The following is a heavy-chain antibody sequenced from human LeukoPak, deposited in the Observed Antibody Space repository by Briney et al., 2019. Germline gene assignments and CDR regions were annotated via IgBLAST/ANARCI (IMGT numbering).Heavy chain of an antibody. CDR2: IYPGDSDT. CDR3: ATQGLYDSSGYDAFDI. D-gene: IGHD3-22*01. V-gene: IGHV5-51*01. J-gene: IGHJ3*02. CDR1: GYSFTSYW. Sequence: GESLKISCKGSGYSFTSYWIGWVRQMPGKGLEWMGIIYPGDSDTRYSPSFQGQVTISADKSISTAYLQWSSLKASDTAMYYCATQGLYDSSGYDAFDIWGQGTMVTVSS.